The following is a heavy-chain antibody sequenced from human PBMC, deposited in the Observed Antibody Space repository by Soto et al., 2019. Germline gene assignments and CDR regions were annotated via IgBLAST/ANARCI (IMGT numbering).Heavy chain of an antibody. D-gene: IGHD2-21*01. J-gene: IGHJ4*02. Sequence: QVQLVESGGGVVQPGRSLRLSCAASGVTLSNFGMHWVRQAPGKGLEWVAVISRDGSTMFYADSVKRRFTISRDSSRNTLYLQMNSLRAEDTAVYHCVGEVASGYWGQGTPVTVSS. V-gene: IGHV3-30*03. CDR3: VGEVASGY. CDR2: ISRDGSTM. CDR1: GVTLSNFG.